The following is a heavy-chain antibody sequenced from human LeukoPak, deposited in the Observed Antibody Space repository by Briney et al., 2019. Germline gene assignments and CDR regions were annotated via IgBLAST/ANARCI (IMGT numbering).Heavy chain of an antibody. Sequence: GRSLRLSCAASGFTFDDYAMHWVRQAPGKGLEWVSGISWNSGSTGYADSVKGRFTISRDNAKNSLYLQMNSLRAEDTALYYCAKDLLDCSSTSCYNDDYYYGMDVWGQGTTVTVSS. CDR2: ISWNSGST. D-gene: IGHD2-2*02. CDR3: AKDLLDCSSTSCYNDDYYYGMDV. CDR1: GFTFDDYA. V-gene: IGHV3-9*01. J-gene: IGHJ6*02.